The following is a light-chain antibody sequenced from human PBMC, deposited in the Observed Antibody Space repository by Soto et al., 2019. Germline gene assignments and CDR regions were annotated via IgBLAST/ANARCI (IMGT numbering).Light chain of an antibody. V-gene: IGKV1-16*01. CDR3: QQYNSYSR. Sequence: DIQMTQSPSSLSASVGDRVTLTCRASQGISNNLAWLQQKPGRAPKSLIYGASSLQAGVPSRFSGSGSGTEFTLTISSLQPDDFATYYCQQYNSYSRFGQGTKVDIK. J-gene: IGKJ1*01. CDR2: GAS. CDR1: QGISNN.